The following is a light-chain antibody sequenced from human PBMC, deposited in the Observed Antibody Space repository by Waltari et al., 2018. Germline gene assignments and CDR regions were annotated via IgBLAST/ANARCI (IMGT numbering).Light chain of an antibody. CDR2: EVN. CDR3: SSYTRISTFV. V-gene: IGLV2-14*01. Sequence: QSALTQPAAVSGSPGQSITISCTGTSSDVGGYKDVSWFQQKPGEVPKLILYEVNNRPSAVSNRFSGSKSGNTASLTISGLQAEDEADYFCSSYTRISTFVFGTGTEVSVL. CDR1: SSDVGGYKD. J-gene: IGLJ1*01.